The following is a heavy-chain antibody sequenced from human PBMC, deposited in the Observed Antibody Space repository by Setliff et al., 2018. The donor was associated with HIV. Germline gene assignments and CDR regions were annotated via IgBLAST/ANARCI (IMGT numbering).Heavy chain of an antibody. V-gene: IGHV4-31*03. J-gene: IGHJ4*02. CDR1: GGSTTSGVYY. Sequence: SETLSLTCSVSGGSTTSGVYYWSWIRQHPGKGLECIWYIYYSGSTYYNPSLKSRVTMSIDTSTQQFFLNVTSVTAADTPVYYCAGFSYNFWVYRFDHWGPGALVTVSS. CDR3: AGFSYNFWVYRFDH. CDR2: IYYSGST. D-gene: IGHD3-3*01.